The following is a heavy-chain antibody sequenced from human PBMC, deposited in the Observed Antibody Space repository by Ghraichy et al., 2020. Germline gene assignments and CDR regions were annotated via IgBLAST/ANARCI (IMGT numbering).Heavy chain of an antibody. V-gene: IGHV3-48*02. Sequence: GGSLRLSCVGSGFTFGDYNLNWVRQSPGKGLEWISYISTISRSIFYADSVKGRFTISRDNAQNSLFLQMRSLRDEDTAVYYCARASRVVRFYYYDGMDVWGQGTTVTVSS. CDR1: GFTFGDYN. CDR3: ARASRVVRFYYYDGMDV. CDR2: ISTISRSI. D-gene: IGHD4-23*01. J-gene: IGHJ6*02.